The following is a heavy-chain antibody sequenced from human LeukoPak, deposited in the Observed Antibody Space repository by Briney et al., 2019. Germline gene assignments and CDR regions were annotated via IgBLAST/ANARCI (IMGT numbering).Heavy chain of an antibody. D-gene: IGHD3-10*01. CDR2: IYPSSGGT. CDR1: GYTFTGYY. J-gene: IGHJ4*02. Sequence: ASVKVSCKASGYTFTGYYMHWVRQAPGQGLEWMGGIYPSSGGTNYAQKFQGRVTMTRDTSITTAHMELSRLSSDDTAVYYCARVNERGSGSYYHFDYWGQGTLVTVSS. V-gene: IGHV1-2*02. CDR3: ARVNERGSGSYYHFDY.